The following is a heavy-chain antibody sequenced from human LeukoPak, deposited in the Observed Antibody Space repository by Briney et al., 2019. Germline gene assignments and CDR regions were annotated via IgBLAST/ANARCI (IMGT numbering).Heavy chain of an antibody. CDR1: GGSISSTSYY. D-gene: IGHD2-21*02. Sequence: PSETLSLTCTVSGGSISSTSYYWGWIRQPPGKGLEWIGSIYYSGSTYYNPSLKSRVTISIDTSKNQFSLKLSSVTAADTAVYYCARDSSGDSFYYYYYMDVWGKGTTVTVSS. J-gene: IGHJ6*03. CDR2: IYYSGST. V-gene: IGHV4-39*07. CDR3: ARDSSGDSFYYYYYMDV.